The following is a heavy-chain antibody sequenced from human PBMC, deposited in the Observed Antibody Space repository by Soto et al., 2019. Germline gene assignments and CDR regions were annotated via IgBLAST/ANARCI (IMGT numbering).Heavy chain of an antibody. Sequence: ASVKVSCKASGYTFTGYYMHWVRQAPGQGLEWMGWINPNSGGTNYAQKFQGWVTMTRDTSISTAYMELSRLRSDDTAVYYCARDSYDYYGSGSYRPLGRYYYYGMDVWGQGTTVTVSS. CDR1: GYTFTGYY. V-gene: IGHV1-2*04. J-gene: IGHJ6*02. D-gene: IGHD3-10*01. CDR3: ARDSYDYYGSGSYRPLGRYYYYGMDV. CDR2: INPNSGGT.